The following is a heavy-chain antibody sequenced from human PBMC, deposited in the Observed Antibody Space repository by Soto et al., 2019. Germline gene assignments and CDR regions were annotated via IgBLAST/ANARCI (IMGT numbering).Heavy chain of an antibody. J-gene: IGHJ4*02. D-gene: IGHD3-22*01. CDR2: ISGSGGST. CDR3: ANMIVVVGGFDY. V-gene: IGHV3-23*01. Sequence: GGSLRLSCAASGFTFSSYAMSWVRQAPGKGLEWVSAISGSGGSTYYADSVKGRFTISRDNSKNTLYLQMNSLRAEDTAVYYCANMIVVVGGFDYWGQGTLVTVYS. CDR1: GFTFSSYA.